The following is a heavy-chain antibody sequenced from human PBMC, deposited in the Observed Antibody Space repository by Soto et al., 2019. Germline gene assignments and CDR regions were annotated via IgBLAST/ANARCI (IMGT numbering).Heavy chain of an antibody. CDR2: IWYDGSNK. CDR3: ARAAIYGDYAY. J-gene: IGHJ4*02. V-gene: IGHV3-33*01. CDR1: GFTFSSYG. D-gene: IGHD4-17*01. Sequence: GGSLRLSCAASGFTFSSYGMHWVRQAPGKGLEWVAVIWYDGSNKYYADSVKGRFTISRDNSKNTLYLQMNSLRAEDTAVYYCARAAIYGDYAYWGQGTLGTVSS.